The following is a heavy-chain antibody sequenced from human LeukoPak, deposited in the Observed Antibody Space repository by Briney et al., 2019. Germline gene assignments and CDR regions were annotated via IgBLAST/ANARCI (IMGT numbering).Heavy chain of an antibody. V-gene: IGHV6-1*01. CDR3: SRGLDN. CDR1: GDSVSSISAS. CDR2: TYYRSKWNA. J-gene: IGHJ4*02. Sequence: ASQTLSLTCAISGDSVSSISASWNWIRQSPSRGLEWLGRTYYRSKWNADYAVSVKSRIIINADTSKNHFSLQLNSVTPEDTAVYYCSRGLDNWGQGTLVTVSS.